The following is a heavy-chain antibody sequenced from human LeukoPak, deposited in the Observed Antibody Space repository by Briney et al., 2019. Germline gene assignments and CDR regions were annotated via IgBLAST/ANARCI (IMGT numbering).Heavy chain of an antibody. CDR1: GGSFSGYY. CDR2: INHSGST. J-gene: IGHJ4*02. CDR3: ARVAAGTDY. V-gene: IGHV4-34*01. Sequence: SETLSLTCAVYGGSFSGYYWSWIRQPPGKGLEWIGEINHSGSTNYNPSLKSRVTISVGTSKNQFSLKLSSVTAADTAVYYCARVAAGTDYWGQGTLVTVSS. D-gene: IGHD6-13*01.